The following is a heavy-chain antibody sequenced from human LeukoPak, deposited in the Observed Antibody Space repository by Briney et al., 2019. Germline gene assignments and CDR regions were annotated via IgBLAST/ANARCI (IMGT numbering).Heavy chain of an antibody. CDR3: AKDGAAGSSGYYYYGMDV. CDR2: IKQDGSEK. V-gene: IGHV3-7*03. J-gene: IGHJ6*02. Sequence: GGSLRLSCAASGFTFSSYWMSWVRQAPGKGLEWVANIKQDGSEKYYVDSVKGRFTISRDNSKNTLYLQMNSLRAEDTAVYYCAKDGAAGSSGYYYYGMDVWGQGTTVTVSS. D-gene: IGHD3-22*01. CDR1: GFTFSSYW.